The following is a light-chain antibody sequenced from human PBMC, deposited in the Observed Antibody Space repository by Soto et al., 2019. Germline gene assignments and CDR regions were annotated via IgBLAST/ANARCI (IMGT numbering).Light chain of an antibody. Sequence: QSVLTQPASVSGSPGQSSTISCGGTSSDVGAYIYVSWYQQFPGKAPKLIIYEVNNRPSAVSDRFSGSKSDTTAYLTISALPAEDEADYYCSSYSDSDTKVFGTGTKVTVL. V-gene: IGLV2-14*03. CDR2: EVN. J-gene: IGLJ1*01. CDR1: SSDVGAYIY. CDR3: SSYSDSDTKV.